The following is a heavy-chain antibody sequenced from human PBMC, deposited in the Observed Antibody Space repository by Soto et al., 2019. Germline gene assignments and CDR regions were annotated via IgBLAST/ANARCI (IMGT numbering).Heavy chain of an antibody. Sequence: ASVKVSCKASGYTFTSYGISWVRQAPGQGLEWMGWISAYNGNTNYAQKFQGRVTITTDESTSTAYMELSSLRSEDTAVYYCAREMVRGVSIEAVYFDYWGQGTLVTVSS. D-gene: IGHD3-10*01. V-gene: IGHV1-18*01. J-gene: IGHJ4*02. CDR3: AREMVRGVSIEAVYFDY. CDR1: GYTFTSYG. CDR2: ISAYNGNT.